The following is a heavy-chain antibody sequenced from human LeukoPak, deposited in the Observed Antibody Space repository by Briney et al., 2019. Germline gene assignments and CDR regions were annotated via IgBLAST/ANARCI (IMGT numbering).Heavy chain of an antibody. J-gene: IGHJ6*03. CDR2: INHRGST. CDR3: ARHRNYYYYYMDV. CDR1: GGSFSGYY. Sequence: SETLSLTCAVYGGSFSGYYWSWIRQPPGKGLEWIGEINHRGSTNYNPSLKSRVTISVDTSKNQFSLKLSSVTAADTAVYYCARHRNYYYYYMDVWGKGTTVTISS. V-gene: IGHV4-34*01.